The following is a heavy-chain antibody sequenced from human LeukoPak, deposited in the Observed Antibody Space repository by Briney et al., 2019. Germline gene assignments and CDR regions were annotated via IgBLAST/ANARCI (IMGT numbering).Heavy chain of an antibody. CDR1: GFTFSSYE. CDR2: ISSSGDTI. CDR3: ARVGSIAAPTGWHYYYYGMDV. Sequence: HPGGSLRLSCAAPGFTFSSYEMNWVRQAPGKGLEWLSYISSSGDTIYYVDSVKGRFTISRDNAKNSLYLQMNSLRAEDTAAYYCARVGSIAAPTGWHYYYYGMDVWGQGTTVTVS. J-gene: IGHJ6*02. V-gene: IGHV3-48*03. D-gene: IGHD6-6*01.